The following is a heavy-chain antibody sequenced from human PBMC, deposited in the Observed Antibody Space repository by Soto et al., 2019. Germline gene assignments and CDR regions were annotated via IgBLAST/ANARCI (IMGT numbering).Heavy chain of an antibody. CDR3: ARGRYGSGSYMFDY. Sequence: SETLSLTCAVSGGSISSSVYSWSWIRQPLGKGLEWVGYIYHSGNTYYNPSLKSRVNISADTSKNQFSLKLSSVTAADTAVYYCARGRYGSGSYMFDYWGQGTLVTVSS. V-gene: IGHV4-30-2*01. CDR2: IYHSGNT. J-gene: IGHJ4*02. CDR1: GGSISSSVYS. D-gene: IGHD3-10*01.